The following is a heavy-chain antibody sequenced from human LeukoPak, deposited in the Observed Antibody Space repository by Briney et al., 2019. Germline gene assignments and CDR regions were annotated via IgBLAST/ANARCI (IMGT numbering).Heavy chain of an antibody. V-gene: IGHV4-34*01. CDR3: ARGEQYYYDSSGYYVFDY. CDR1: GGSFSDYY. Sequence: SETLSLTCAVYGGSFSDYYWSWIRQPPGKGLEWIGEINHSGSTNYNPSLKSRVTISVDTSKNQFSLKLSSVTAADTAVYYCARGEQYYYDSSGYYVFDYWAREPWSPSPQ. CDR2: INHSGST. D-gene: IGHD3-22*01. J-gene: IGHJ4*02.